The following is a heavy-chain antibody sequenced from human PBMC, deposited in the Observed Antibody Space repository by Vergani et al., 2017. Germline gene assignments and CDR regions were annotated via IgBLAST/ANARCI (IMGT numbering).Heavy chain of an antibody. J-gene: IGHJ6*04. CDR3: AKANPRNSGYDYLSYYHAMDV. V-gene: IGHV3-23*01. Sequence: EVQLLESGGDLVQPGGSLRLSCAASGFTFNHYAMNWVRQAPGKGLEWVSGISGSSGSTYYAGSVKGRFTISRASSKNTLYLQMNSLSAGDTAVYYCAKANPRNSGYDYLSYYHAMDVWGKGATVTVSS. CDR1: GFTFNHYA. D-gene: IGHD5-12*01. CDR2: ISGSSGST.